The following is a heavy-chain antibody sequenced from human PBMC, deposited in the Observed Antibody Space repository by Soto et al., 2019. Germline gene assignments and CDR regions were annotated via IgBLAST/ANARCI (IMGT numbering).Heavy chain of an antibody. J-gene: IGHJ4*02. CDR1: GGSISSDSYY. CDR2: ISYSGST. D-gene: IGHD6-19*01. Sequence: SETLSLTCTVSGGSISSDSYYWGWIRQSPEKGLEWIASISYSGSTYYNPTLKSRLIISVDTSKSQFSLKLSSVTAADTAVYYCVSHRNYIVVSGSFFDYWSQGTLVTV. V-gene: IGHV4-39*01. CDR3: VSHRNYIVVSGSFFDY.